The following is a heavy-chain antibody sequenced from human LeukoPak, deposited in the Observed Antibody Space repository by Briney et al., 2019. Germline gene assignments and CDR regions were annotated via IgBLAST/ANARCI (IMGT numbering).Heavy chain of an antibody. CDR2: ISGSGDST. J-gene: IGHJ3*02. D-gene: IGHD3-3*01. V-gene: IGHV3-23*01. CDR1: GFTFSSFA. CDR3: TKGSVLTIFGVAWHAFDI. Sequence: GGSLRLSCAASGFTFSSFAVSWVRQAPGKGLEWVSIISGSGDSTYYADSVKGRFTISRDNSKNTLYLQMNSLRAENTAIYYCTKGSVLTIFGVAWHAFDIWGQGTMVTVSP.